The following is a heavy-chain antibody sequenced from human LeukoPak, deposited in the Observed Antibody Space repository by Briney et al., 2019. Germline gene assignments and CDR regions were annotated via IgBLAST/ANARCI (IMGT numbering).Heavy chain of an antibody. CDR1: GFTFSDYY. CDR2: ISSSGSTI. CDR3: ARDRPPYYYGSASTQSHYYYYGMDV. D-gene: IGHD3-10*01. V-gene: IGHV3-11*01. J-gene: IGHJ6*02. Sequence: PGGSLRLSCAASGFTFSDYYMSWIRQAPGKGLEWVSYISSSGSTIYYADSVKGRFTISRDNAKNSLYLQMNSLRAEDTAVYYCARDRPPYYYGSASTQSHYYYYGMDVWGQGTTVTVSS.